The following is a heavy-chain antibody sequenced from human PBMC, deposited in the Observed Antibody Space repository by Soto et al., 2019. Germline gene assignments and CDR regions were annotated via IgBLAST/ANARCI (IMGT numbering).Heavy chain of an antibody. Sequence: QVKLVQSGAEVKKPGASVKVSCKASGYTFSSYGVSWVRQAPGQGLEWMGWISVYNGNTNYAQKVQGRVTMTTDTSSSTSYMELRSLRSDDTAVYYCARTVDCSSTPCYAFDYWGQGTLVTVSS. CDR2: ISVYNGNT. V-gene: IGHV1-18*01. D-gene: IGHD2-2*01. CDR3: ARTVDCSSTPCYAFDY. CDR1: GYTFSSYG. J-gene: IGHJ4*02.